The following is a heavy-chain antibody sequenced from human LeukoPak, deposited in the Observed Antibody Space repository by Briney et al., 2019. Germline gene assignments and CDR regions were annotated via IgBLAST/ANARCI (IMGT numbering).Heavy chain of an antibody. CDR2: IYYSGST. CDR1: GGSISSGGYY. CDR3: AGGRDDYGSGSYSVAFDI. D-gene: IGHD3-10*01. V-gene: IGHV4-31*03. Sequence: SQTLSLTCTLSGGSISSGGYYWSWIRQHPGKGLEWIGYIYYSGSTYYNPSLKSRVTISVDTSKNQFSLKLSSVTAAETAVYYCAGGRDDYGSGSYSVAFDIWGQGTMVTVSS. J-gene: IGHJ3*02.